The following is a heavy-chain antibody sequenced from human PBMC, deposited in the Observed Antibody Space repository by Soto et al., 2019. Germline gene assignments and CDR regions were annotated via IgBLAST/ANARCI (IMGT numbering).Heavy chain of an antibody. CDR1: GYNFTSYW. J-gene: IGHJ4*02. D-gene: IGHD5-18*01. CDR2: IYPGDSDT. CDR3: ARLRLRGYSYQPPIDF. V-gene: IGHV5-51*01. Sequence: GEALKISCKGFGYNFTSYWIGWVRQMPGKGLEWMGIIYPGDSDTRYSPPFQGQVTISADKSISTAYLQWSSLKASDTAMYYCARLRLRGYSYQPPIDFWGQGTRVTVAS.